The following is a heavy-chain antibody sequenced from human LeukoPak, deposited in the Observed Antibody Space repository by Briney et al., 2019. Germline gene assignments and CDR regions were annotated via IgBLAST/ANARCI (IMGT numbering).Heavy chain of an antibody. CDR2: ISWNSGSI. Sequence: GGSLRLSCAASGFSFNDYAMHWVRLAPGKGLEWVSGISWNSGSIGYADSVKGRFTISRDNAKSSLYLQMNSLRAEDTALYYCAKDTYSNYYGMDVWGQGTTVTVSS. V-gene: IGHV3-9*01. CDR3: AKDTYSNYYGMDV. J-gene: IGHJ6*02. CDR1: GFSFNDYA. D-gene: IGHD4-11*01.